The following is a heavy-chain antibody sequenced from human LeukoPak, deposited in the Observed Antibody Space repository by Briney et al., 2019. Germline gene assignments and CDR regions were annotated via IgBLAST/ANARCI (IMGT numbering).Heavy chain of an antibody. CDR3: AKELDEAMVLDY. J-gene: IGHJ4*02. CDR1: RFTFSSYG. Sequence: TGGSLRLSCAASRFTFSSYGMHWVRQAPGKGLEWVAYIQYDGSNEQYADSVKGRFSISRDSSKNILYLQMNSLRAEDTAVYYCAKELDEAMVLDYWGQGTLVTVSS. D-gene: IGHD5-18*01. CDR2: IQYDGSNE. V-gene: IGHV3-30*02.